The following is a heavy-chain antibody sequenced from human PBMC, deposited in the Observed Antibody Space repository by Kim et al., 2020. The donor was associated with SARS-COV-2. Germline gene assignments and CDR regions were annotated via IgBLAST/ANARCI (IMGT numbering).Heavy chain of an antibody. V-gene: IGHV1-46*01. D-gene: IGHD6-13*01. CDR2: INPSGGST. J-gene: IGHJ4*02. CDR1: GYTFTSYY. Sequence: ASVKVSCKASGYTFTSYYMHWVRQAPGQGLEWMGIINPSGGSTSYAQKFQGRVTMTRDTSTSTVYMEQSSLRSEDTAVYYCARDGRLAAAGRFYYFDYWGQGTLVTVSS. CDR3: ARDGRLAAAGRFYYFDY.